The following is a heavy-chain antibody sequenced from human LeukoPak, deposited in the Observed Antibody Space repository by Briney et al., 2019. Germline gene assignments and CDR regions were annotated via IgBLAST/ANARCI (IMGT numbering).Heavy chain of an antibody. V-gene: IGHV3-48*03. CDR2: IGSSGSPI. CDR3: ASFYDTSGRDY. D-gene: IGHD3-22*01. J-gene: IGHJ4*02. CDR1: GFTFSSYE. Sequence: GGSLRLSCAASGFTFSSYEMNWVRQAPGKGLEWVSYIGSSGSPIYYADSVKGRFTISRDNAKNSLYLQMNSLRAEDTALYHCASFYDTSGRDYWGQGILVTVSS.